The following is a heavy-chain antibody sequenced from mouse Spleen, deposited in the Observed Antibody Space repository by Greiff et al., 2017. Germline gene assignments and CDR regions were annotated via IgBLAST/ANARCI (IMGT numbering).Heavy chain of an antibody. V-gene: IGHV1-19*01. CDR3: ARRGIITTVVAVDY. CDR1: GYTFTDYY. J-gene: IGHJ2*01. CDR2: INPYNGGT. Sequence: VQLQQSGPVLVKPGASVKMSCKASGYTFTDYYMNWVKQSHGKSLEWIGVINPYNGGTSYNQKFKGKATLTVDKSSSTAYMELNSLTSEDSAVYYCARRGIITTVVAVDYWGQGTTLTVSS. D-gene: IGHD1-1*01.